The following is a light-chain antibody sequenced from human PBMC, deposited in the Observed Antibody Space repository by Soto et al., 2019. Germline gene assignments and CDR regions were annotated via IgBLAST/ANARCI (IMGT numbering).Light chain of an antibody. J-gene: IGLJ2*01. V-gene: IGLV1-40*01. CDR2: GNS. CDR1: SSNIGAGYD. Sequence: QSVLTQPPSVSGAPGQRVTISCTGSSSNIGAGYDVHWYQQLPGTAPKLLIYGNSNRPSGVPDRFSGSKSGTSASLAITGPQAGDGGDYYCQSYDSSLSVVVFAGGTKLTAL. CDR3: QSYDSSLSVVV.